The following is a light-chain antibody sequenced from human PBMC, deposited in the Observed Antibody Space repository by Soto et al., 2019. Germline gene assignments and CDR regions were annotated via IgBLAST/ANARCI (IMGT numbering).Light chain of an antibody. V-gene: IGKV3-20*01. Sequence: EIVLTQSPGTLSLSPGERATLSCRASQSVSSTYLAWYQQIPGQAPRLLIYGVSSRAAGIPDRFSGSGSGTDFKLTINRLEPDAFAVYYCQQYHNTPITFGQGTRRENK. CDR3: QQYHNTPIT. J-gene: IGKJ5*01. CDR1: QSVSSTY. CDR2: GVS.